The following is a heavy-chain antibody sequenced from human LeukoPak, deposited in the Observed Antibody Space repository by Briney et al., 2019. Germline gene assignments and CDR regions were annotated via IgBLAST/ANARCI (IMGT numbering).Heavy chain of an antibody. CDR2: IGRSGSDT. CDR3: ARGAVVVAATLGWFDP. V-gene: IGHV3-NL1*01. D-gene: IGHD2-15*01. CDR1: GFTFSSYS. Sequence: GGSLRLSCAASGFTFSSYSMSWVRQAPGKGLEWVSLIGRSGSDTYYGDSVKGRFTISRDNSKNTLYLQMNSLRAEDTAVYYCARGAVVVAATLGWFDPWGQGTLVTVSS. J-gene: IGHJ5*02.